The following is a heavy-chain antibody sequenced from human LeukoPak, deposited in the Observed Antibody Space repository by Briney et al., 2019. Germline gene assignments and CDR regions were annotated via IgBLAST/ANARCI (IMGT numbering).Heavy chain of an antibody. D-gene: IGHD6-13*01. J-gene: IGHJ6*02. CDR2: LSGSAGST. V-gene: IGHV3-23*01. Sequence: GGSLRLFCVGSGFTFSSYAMSWVRQAPGKGLEWVSGLSGSAGSTYHADSVKGRFTISRDNSKNTLYLQMNSLRAEDTAVYYCANKGIAAAGLGMDVWGQGTTVTVSS. CDR3: ANKGIAAAGLGMDV. CDR1: GFTFSSYA.